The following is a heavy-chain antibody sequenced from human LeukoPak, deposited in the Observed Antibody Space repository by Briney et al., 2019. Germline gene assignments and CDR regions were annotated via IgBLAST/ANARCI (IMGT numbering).Heavy chain of an antibody. CDR3: ASSISDWKMYYFDY. CDR2: IKQDRSEK. CDR1: GFTFTNYW. D-gene: IGHD6-19*01. J-gene: IGHJ4*02. V-gene: IGHV3-7*01. Sequence: PGGSLRLSCAASGFTFTNYWMSWVSQAPGKGLELVANIKQDRSEKYYVDSVKGRFTISRDNAKNSLYLQMNNLRAGDTAVYYCASSISDWKMYYFDYWGQGTLVTVSS.